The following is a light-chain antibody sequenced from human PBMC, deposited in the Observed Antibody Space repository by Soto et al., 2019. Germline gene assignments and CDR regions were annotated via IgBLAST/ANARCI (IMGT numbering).Light chain of an antibody. CDR3: QQYNSYSWT. V-gene: IGKV1-5*03. CDR2: RAS. J-gene: IGKJ1*01. Sequence: DIQMTQYPSTLSASVGDRVSITCRASQRITDWLAWYQQKPGKAPKLLIYRASNLQSGVPSRFSGSGSGTEFTLTISSLQPDDFATYYCQQYNSYSWTFGQGTKVEIK. CDR1: QRITDW.